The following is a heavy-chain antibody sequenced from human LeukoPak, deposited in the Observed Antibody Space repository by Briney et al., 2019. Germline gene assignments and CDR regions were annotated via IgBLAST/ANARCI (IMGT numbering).Heavy chain of an antibody. CDR2: INHSGST. Sequence: SETLSLTCTVSGYSISSGYYWSWIRQPPGKGLEWIGEINHSGSTNYNPSLKSRVTISVDTSKNQFSLKLSSVTAADTAVYYCARRRRGQQQGLYYFDYWGQGTLVTVSS. D-gene: IGHD6-13*01. V-gene: IGHV4-38-2*02. CDR3: ARRRRGQQQGLYYFDY. CDR1: GYSISSGYY. J-gene: IGHJ4*02.